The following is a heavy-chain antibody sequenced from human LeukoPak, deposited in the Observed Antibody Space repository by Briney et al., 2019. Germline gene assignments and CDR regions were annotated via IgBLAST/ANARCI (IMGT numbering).Heavy chain of an antibody. CDR3: TSAPNYFDSSDYLDY. V-gene: IGHV3-73*01. D-gene: IGHD3-22*01. J-gene: IGHJ4*02. Sequence: GGSLRLSCVASGFTIDDYAMHWVRQASGKGLEWVGRIRSKANSYATAYAASVKGRFTISRDDSKNTAYLQMNSLKTEDTAVYYCTSAPNYFDSSDYLDYWGQGTLVTVSS. CDR1: GFTIDDYA. CDR2: IRSKANSYAT.